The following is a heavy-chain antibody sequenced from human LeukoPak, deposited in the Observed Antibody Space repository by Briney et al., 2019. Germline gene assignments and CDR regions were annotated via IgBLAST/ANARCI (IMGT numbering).Heavy chain of an antibody. Sequence: GGPLRLSCAASGFTFSSYAMHWVRQAPGKGLEWVAVISYDGSNKYYADSVKGRFTISRDNSKNTLYLQMNSLRAEDTAVYYWAIDLNPTRIMASSWPLDYWGQGTLVSVSS. V-gene: IGHV3-30-3*01. CDR1: GFTFSSYA. J-gene: IGHJ4*02. CDR2: ISYDGSNK. D-gene: IGHD6-13*01. CDR3: AIDLNPTRIMASSWPLDY.